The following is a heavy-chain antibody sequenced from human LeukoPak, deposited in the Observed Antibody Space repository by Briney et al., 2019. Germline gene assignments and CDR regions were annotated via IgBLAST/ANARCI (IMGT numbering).Heavy chain of an antibody. J-gene: IGHJ4*02. D-gene: IGHD6-19*01. CDR2: IYYSGST. CDR3: AGRDSSGWQGRWAFDY. V-gene: IGHV4-31*03. Sequence: SETLSLTCTVSGGSISSGGYYWSWIRQHPGKGLEWIGYIYYSGSTYYNPSLKSRVTISVDTSKIQFSLKLSSVTAADTAVYYCAGRDSSGWQGRWAFDYWGQGTLVTVSS. CDR1: GGSISSGGYY.